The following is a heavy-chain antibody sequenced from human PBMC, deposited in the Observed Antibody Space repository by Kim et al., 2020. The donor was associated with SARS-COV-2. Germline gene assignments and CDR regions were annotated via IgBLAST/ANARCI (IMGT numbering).Heavy chain of an antibody. CDR2: SIDADGTP. D-gene: IGHD3-16*01. J-gene: IGHJ4*02. CDR1: GITLANHA. CDR3: AEKGAFGF. V-gene: IGHV3-23*01. Sequence: GGSLRLSCVASGITLANHAMMWVRQAPGKGLECISSIDADGTPHYSSSVEGRFTISKDDSKSTLSLQMSSLRLNDTAVYFCAEKGAFGFWGRGTLVTVSS.